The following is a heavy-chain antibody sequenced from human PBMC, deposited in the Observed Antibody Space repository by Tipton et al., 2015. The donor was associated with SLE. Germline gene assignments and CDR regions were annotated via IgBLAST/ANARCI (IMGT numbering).Heavy chain of an antibody. CDR1: GGSISSGSYY. V-gene: IGHV4-61*09. CDR2: IYFSGGA. CDR3: ARGTPFMEFERNWFDP. Sequence: TLSLTCTVSGGSISSGSYYWSWIRQPAGKRLEWIGHIYFSGGANYNPSLKSRVTISVNTSRNQFSLNLSSVTAADTAVYYCARGTPFMEFERNWFDPWGQGTLVTVSS. J-gene: IGHJ5*02. D-gene: IGHD3-3*02.